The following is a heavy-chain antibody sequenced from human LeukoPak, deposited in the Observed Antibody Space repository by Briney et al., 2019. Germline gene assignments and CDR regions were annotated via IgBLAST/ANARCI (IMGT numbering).Heavy chain of an antibody. V-gene: IGHV3-33*06. D-gene: IGHD6-19*01. Sequence: GGSLRLSCAASGFTFSSYGMHWVRQAPGKGLEWVAVIWYDGSNKYYADSVKGRFTISRDNSKNTLYLQMNSLRAEDTAVYYCAKGGSGWSYLDYWGQGALVTVSS. CDR2: IWYDGSNK. CDR1: GFTFSSYG. CDR3: AKGGSGWSYLDY. J-gene: IGHJ4*02.